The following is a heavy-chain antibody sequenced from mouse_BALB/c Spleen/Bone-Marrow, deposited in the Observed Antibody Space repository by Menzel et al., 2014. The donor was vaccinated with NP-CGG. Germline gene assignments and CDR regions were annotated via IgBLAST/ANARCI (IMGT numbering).Heavy chain of an antibody. CDR2: INPYNGGT. V-gene: IGHV1-26*01. CDR1: GYSFTGYT. Sequence: EVQLQQSGPELVKPGSSMKKSCKASGYSFTGYTMNWVKQSHGKNLEWIGLINPYNGGTSYNQKFKGEATLTVNKSSSTAYMELLSLTSEDSAVYYCARENYGSSYGFAYWGQGTQVTVSA. CDR3: ARENYGSSYGFAY. J-gene: IGHJ3*01. D-gene: IGHD1-1*01.